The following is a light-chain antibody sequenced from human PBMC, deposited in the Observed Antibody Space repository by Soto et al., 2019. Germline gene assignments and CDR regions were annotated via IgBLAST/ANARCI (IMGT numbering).Light chain of an antibody. CDR2: GAS. CDR1: QSVSSSY. Sequence: EIVLTQSPGTLSLSPGERATLSCRASQSVSSSYLAWYQQKPGQAPRLLIYGASSRATGILDRFSGSGSGTDFTLTISRLDPEDFAVYYCHQYDSSPLTFGGGTKVEIK. V-gene: IGKV3-20*01. CDR3: HQYDSSPLT. J-gene: IGKJ4*01.